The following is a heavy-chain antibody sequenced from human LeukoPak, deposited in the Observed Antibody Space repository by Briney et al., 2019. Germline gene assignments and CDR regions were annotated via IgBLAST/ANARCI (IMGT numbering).Heavy chain of an antibody. D-gene: IGHD3-10*01. J-gene: IGHJ4*02. V-gene: IGHV3-48*01. Sequence: GGSLRLSCAASGFTFSNYNMNWVRQPPGKGLQWVSYISSSSNIIYYADSVKGRFTISRDNAKNSLFLQMNSLRAEDTAVYYCARDFAREFTIDYWGRGTLVTVSS. CDR2: ISSSSNII. CDR1: GFTFSNYN. CDR3: ARDFAREFTIDY.